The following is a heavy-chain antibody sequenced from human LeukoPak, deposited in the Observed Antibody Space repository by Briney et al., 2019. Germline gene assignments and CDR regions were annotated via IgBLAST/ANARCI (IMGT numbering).Heavy chain of an antibody. V-gene: IGHV1-69*13. Sequence: SVKVSCKASGGTFTSYAISWVRQAPGQGLEWMGGIIPIFGTANYAQKFQGRVTITADESTSTAYMELSSLRSEDTAVFYCARVIQLPNEYFQHWGQGTLVTVSS. CDR2: IIPIFGTA. D-gene: IGHD2-2*01. CDR3: ARVIQLPNEYFQH. J-gene: IGHJ1*01. CDR1: GGTFTSYA.